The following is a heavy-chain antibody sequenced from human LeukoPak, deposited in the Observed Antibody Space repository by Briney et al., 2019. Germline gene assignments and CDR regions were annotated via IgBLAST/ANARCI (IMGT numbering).Heavy chain of an antibody. CDR1: GFTFSIFP. CDR3: ARDLELSAVYYFDS. V-gene: IGHV3-30*04. Sequence: PGRSLRLSCEASGFTFSIFPMHWVRQAPGKGLEWVALISSGSEKYYADSVKGRFTISRDNSKNMLYLQMNSLRADDTAVYYCARDLELSAVYYFDSWGQGPLVIVSS. D-gene: IGHD3-3*01. CDR2: ISSGSEK. J-gene: IGHJ4*02.